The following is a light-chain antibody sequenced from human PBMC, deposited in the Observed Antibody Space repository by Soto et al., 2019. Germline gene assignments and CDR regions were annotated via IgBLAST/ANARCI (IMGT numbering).Light chain of an antibody. V-gene: IGKV1-5*03. CDR2: KAP. CDR1: QYIGDF. J-gene: IGKJ5*01. CDR3: QQHNSFSIT. Sequence: DIQMTQSTSSLSASVGDRVTIACRASQYIGDFLNWYQQTPGKAPKLLIYKAPTLKSGVPSRFSGSGSGTEFTLTINSLQADDFATYYCQQHNSFSITFGQGTRLEI.